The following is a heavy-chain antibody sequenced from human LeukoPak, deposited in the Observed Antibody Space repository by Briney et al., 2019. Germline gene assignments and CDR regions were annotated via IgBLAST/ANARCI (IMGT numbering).Heavy chain of an antibody. D-gene: IGHD5-24*01. V-gene: IGHV1-46*01. CDR1: GYTFSMYN. J-gene: IGHJ4*02. CDR3: ARDREKRDGYNMVRFGY. CDR2: INPSGGT. Sequence: ASVKVSCKASGYTFSMYNMHWVRQAPGQGLEWMGIINPSGGTSYAQKFQGRFTMTRDTSTSTVYMELSSLRSEDTAVYYCARDREKRDGYNMVRFGYWGQGTLVTVSS.